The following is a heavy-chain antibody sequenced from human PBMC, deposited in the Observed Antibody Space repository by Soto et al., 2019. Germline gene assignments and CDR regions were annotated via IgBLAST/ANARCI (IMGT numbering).Heavy chain of an antibody. D-gene: IGHD3-22*01. CDR2: IIPIFGTA. CDR3: ARRNYDSSGYYYRYYYYGMDV. V-gene: IGHV1-69*01. J-gene: IGHJ6*02. CDR1: GGTFSSYA. Sequence: QVQLVQSGAEVKKPGSSVKVSCKASGGTFSSYAISWMRQAPGQGLEWMGGIIPIFGTANYAQKFQGRVTITADESTSTAYMELSSLRSEDTAVYYCARRNYDSSGYYYRYYYYGMDVWGQGTTVTVSS.